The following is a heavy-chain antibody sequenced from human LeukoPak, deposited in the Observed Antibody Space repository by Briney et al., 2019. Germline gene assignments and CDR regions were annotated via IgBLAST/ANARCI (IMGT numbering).Heavy chain of an antibody. D-gene: IGHD2-2*01. CDR3: ARHHYQLSALDY. CDR2: IHTSGST. J-gene: IGHJ4*02. Sequence: SETLSLTCTVSGGSISSGGYYWSWIRQPAGKGLEWIGRIHTSGSTNYNPSLKSRVTISVDTSKNQFSLKLSSVTAADTAVYYCARHHYQLSALDYWGQGTLVTVSS. CDR1: GGSISSGGYY. V-gene: IGHV4-61*02.